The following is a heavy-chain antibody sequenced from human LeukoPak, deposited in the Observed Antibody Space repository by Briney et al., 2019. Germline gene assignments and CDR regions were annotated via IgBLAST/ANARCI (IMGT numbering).Heavy chain of an antibody. CDR3: ARGAGWFGEPGYYMDV. J-gene: IGHJ6*03. D-gene: IGHD3-10*01. CDR1: GGSISRGGYY. CDR2: IYTSGST. Sequence: SQTLSLTCTVSGGSISRGGYYWSWIRQPAGKGLEWIGRIYTSGSTNYNPSLKSRVIISVDTSKNQFSLKLSSVTAADTAVYYCARGAGWFGEPGYYMDVWGKGTTVTVSS. V-gene: IGHV4-61*02.